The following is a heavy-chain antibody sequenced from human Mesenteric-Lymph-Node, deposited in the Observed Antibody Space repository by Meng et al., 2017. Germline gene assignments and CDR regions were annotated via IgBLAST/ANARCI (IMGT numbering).Heavy chain of an antibody. J-gene: IGHJ5*02. CDR3: ARKYYYGSGSYFWFDP. Sequence: GGSLRLSCAASGFTFSDYYMSWVRQAPGKGLEWVSYISSSGSTIYYADSVKGRFTISRDNAKNSLYLQMNSLRAEDTAVYYCARKYYYGSGSYFWFDPWGQGTLVTVSS. V-gene: IGHV3-11*04. CDR2: ISSSGSTI. D-gene: IGHD3-10*01. CDR1: GFTFSDYY.